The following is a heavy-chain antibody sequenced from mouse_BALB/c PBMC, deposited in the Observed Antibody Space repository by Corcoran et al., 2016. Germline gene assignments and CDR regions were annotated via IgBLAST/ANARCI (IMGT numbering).Heavy chain of an antibody. J-gene: IGHJ2*01. V-gene: IGHV1S136*01. CDR1: GYTFTSSV. Sequence: EVLLQQSGPELVKPGASVKMSCKASGYTFTSSVMPWVKQKPGPGLEWIGYINPYNDGTKYNEKFKGKATLTSDKSSSTAYMELSSLTSEDSAVYYCSTFNSNYFDYWGQGTTLTVSS. D-gene: IGHD1-3*01. CDR3: STFNSNYFDY. CDR2: INPYNDGT.